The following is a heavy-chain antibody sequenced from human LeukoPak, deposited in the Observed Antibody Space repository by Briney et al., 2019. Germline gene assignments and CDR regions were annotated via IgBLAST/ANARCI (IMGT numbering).Heavy chain of an antibody. CDR2: IRGDENEI. CDR1: GFAFSSHW. V-gene: IGHV3-74*01. J-gene: IGHJ4*02. CDR3: ARGHVPGSTRHWDF. Sequence: GGSLRLSCGASGFAFSSHWMHWVRQVPGKGLVWVARIRGDENEIDYADSVKGRFTISRHNAKNTLYLQMNSLRVEDTAVYFCARGHVPGSTRHWDFWGQGTLVTVSS. D-gene: IGHD3-10*01.